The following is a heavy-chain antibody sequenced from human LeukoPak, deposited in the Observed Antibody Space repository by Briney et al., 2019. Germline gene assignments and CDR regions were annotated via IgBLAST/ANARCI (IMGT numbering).Heavy chain of an antibody. V-gene: IGHV3-48*04. Sequence: GGSLRLSCAASGFTFSSYGMHWVRQAPGKGLEWVSYISSSGSTIYYADSVKGRFTISRDNAKNSLYLQMNSLRAEDTAVYYCARDPTVVTPDWFDPWGQGTLVTVSS. CDR1: GFTFSSYG. D-gene: IGHD4-23*01. CDR2: ISSSGSTI. CDR3: ARDPTVVTPDWFDP. J-gene: IGHJ5*02.